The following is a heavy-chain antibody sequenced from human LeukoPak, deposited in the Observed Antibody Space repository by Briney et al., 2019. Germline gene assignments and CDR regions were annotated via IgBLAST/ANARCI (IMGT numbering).Heavy chain of an antibody. Sequence: SGESLRLSCAASGFTFTTYWMSWVRQLPGKGLEWVANINQEETEKYYVDSVKGRFTISRDNAKNSLDLQMNSLRVEDTGIYYCVKVAKYYYGSETYYFFEHWGQGTPVTASS. D-gene: IGHD3-10*01. CDR2: INQEETEK. J-gene: IGHJ4*02. V-gene: IGHV3-7*01. CDR3: VKVAKYYYGSETYYFFEH. CDR1: GFTFTTYW.